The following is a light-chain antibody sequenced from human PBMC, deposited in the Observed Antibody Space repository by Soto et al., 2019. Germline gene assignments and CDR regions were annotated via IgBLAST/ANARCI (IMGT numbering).Light chain of an antibody. V-gene: IGKV1-5*01. J-gene: IGKJ4*01. CDR1: QSISSW. CDR3: QQYNSYPLT. Sequence: DIQMTQSPSTLSASVVDRVTITCRASQSISSWLAWYQQKPGKAPKLLIFDASSLGSGVPSRFSGSGSGTEFTLTITSLQPDDVATYYCQQYNSYPLTFGGGTKVDIK. CDR2: DAS.